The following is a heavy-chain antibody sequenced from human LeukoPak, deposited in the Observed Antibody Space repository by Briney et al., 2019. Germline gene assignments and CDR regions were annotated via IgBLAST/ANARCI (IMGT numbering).Heavy chain of an antibody. V-gene: IGHV4-31*03. D-gene: IGHD2-2*02. CDR1: VGSISSGGYY. CDR2: IYYSGST. J-gene: IGHJ2*01. CDR3: ARTLGYCSSTSCYIWYFDL. Sequence: SETLSLTCTVSVGSISSGGYYWSWIRQHPVKGLEWIGYIYYSGSTYYNPSLKSRVNISVDTSKNQFSLKLSSVTAADTAVYYCARTLGYCSSTSCYIWYFDLWGRGTLVTVSS.